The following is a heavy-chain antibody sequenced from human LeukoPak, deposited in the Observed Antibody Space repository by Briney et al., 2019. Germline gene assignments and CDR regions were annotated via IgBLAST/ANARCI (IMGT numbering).Heavy chain of an antibody. J-gene: IGHJ4*02. D-gene: IGHD1-26*01. Sequence: GGSLRLSCAASGFTFSSYAMEWVRQPPGEGLEWLSSLTGGSGYVYYADSVKGRFTISRDNAKSSLYLQMNSLRAEDTSVYYCGRLSRSSYGKYFFDSWGQGTLVTVSS. V-gene: IGHV3-21*01. CDR3: GRLSRSSYGKYFFDS. CDR1: GFTFSSYA. CDR2: LTGGSGYV.